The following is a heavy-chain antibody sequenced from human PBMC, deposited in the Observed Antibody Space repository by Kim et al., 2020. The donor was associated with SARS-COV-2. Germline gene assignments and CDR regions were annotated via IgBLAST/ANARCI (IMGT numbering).Heavy chain of an antibody. CDR2: EK. V-gene: IGHV3-7*03. D-gene: IGHD6-13*01. CDR3: VRVRSSSIDY. J-gene: IGHJ4*02. Sequence: EKYYVDDVKGRLNTSRDNAKNSLYLQVNSLRAEDMTVYYCVRVRSSSIDYWRQGTLVTVSS.